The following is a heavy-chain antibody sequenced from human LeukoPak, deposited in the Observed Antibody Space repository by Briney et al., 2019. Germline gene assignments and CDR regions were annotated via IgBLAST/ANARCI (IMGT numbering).Heavy chain of an antibody. CDR3: GKEGRGMGAATIDY. D-gene: IGHD1-26*01. J-gene: IGHJ4*02. Sequence: PGGSLRLSCAASGFIISNYSMSWVRQAPGKGLEWVSGISGSGGSTYYADSVGRFSISRDNSKNTLYLQMTSLRAEDTAVYYCGKEGRGMGAATIDYWGQGTLVTVSS. CDR1: GFIISNYS. V-gene: IGHV3-23*01. CDR2: ISGSGGST.